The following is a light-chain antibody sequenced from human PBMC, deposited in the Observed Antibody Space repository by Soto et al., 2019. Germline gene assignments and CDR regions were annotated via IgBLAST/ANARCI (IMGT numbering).Light chain of an antibody. CDR3: QQYNNWPRT. V-gene: IGKV3-15*01. J-gene: IGKJ2*01. Sequence: EIVMTQSPATLSVSPGERATLSCRASQSVSSNLAWYQQKPGQAPRLLIYGASTRATGIPARFSGSGSGTEFTLTISSLQSEDFALYSCQQYNNWPRTFGQGTNLEIK. CDR1: QSVSSN. CDR2: GAS.